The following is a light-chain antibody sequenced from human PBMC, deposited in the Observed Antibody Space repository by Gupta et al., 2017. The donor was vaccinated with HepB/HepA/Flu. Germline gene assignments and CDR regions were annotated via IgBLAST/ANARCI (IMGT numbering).Light chain of an antibody. V-gene: IGLV1-44*01. CDR3: AAWDDSLNGYV. CDR2: IYN. J-gene: IGLJ1*01. Sequence: QSVLTQPPSASGPPGQRVTISCSGSSSNIGINTVDWYQQLPGTAPKLLIYIYNQRPSGVPDRFSGSKSGTSASLAISGLQADDEADYYCAAWDDSLNGYVFGTGTKVTVL. CDR1: SSNIGINT.